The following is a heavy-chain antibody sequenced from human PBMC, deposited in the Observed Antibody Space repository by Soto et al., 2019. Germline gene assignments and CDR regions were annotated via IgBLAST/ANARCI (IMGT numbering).Heavy chain of an antibody. CDR1: GFIFSSYG. V-gene: IGHV3-30*18. CDR3: AKEVHCGGGSCSWSEGFDY. J-gene: IGHJ4*02. D-gene: IGHD2-15*01. CDR2: ISYEGSHT. Sequence: QVQLVESGGGVVQPGRSLRLSCAASGFIFSSYGMHWVRQAPGKGQEWVAVISYEGSHTYYADSVKGRFTITRDNSKNTLYLQMNSLRPEDTAVYYCAKEVHCGGGSCSWSEGFDYWGQGTLLTVSS.